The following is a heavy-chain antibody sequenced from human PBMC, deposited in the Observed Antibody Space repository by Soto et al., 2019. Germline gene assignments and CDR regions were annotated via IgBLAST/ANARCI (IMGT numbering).Heavy chain of an antibody. CDR2: IIPIFGTA. CDR3: ARDYYDSSGYYFGQYGMDV. D-gene: IGHD3-22*01. Sequence: SVKVSCKAPGGTFSSYAISWVRQAPGQGLEWMGGIIPIFGTANYAQKFQGRVTITADESTSTAYMELSSPRSEDTAVYYCARDYYDSSGYYFGQYGMDVWGQGTKVTVP. V-gene: IGHV1-69*13. J-gene: IGHJ6*02. CDR1: GGTFSSYA.